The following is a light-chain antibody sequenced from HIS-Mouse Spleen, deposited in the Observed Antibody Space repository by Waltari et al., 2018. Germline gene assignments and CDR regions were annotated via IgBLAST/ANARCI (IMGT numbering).Light chain of an antibody. CDR3: QSYDSSNHVV. J-gene: IGLJ2*01. CDR1: SGSIASNY. CDR2: EVN. V-gene: IGLV6-57*02. Sequence: NFMLTQPHSVSESPGKTVTISCTGSSGSIASNYVQWYQQRPGSAPTTVIYEVNQRPSGFPDRFSGSIDSSSNSASLTISGLKTEDEADYYCQSYDSSNHVVFGGGTKLTVL.